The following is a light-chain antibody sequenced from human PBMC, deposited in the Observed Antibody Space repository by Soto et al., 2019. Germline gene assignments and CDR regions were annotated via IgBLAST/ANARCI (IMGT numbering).Light chain of an antibody. J-gene: IGKJ5*01. Sequence: ESVLTQSPGTLSSSPGDRATLSCRASQKISSRYLAWYLQKPGQAPRFLIYGASSRATGIPDRFSASGSGTDFTLTISRVEPEDFAVYYCQQYGGTPPITFGQGTQLEIK. CDR1: QKISSRY. CDR2: GAS. CDR3: QQYGGTPPIT. V-gene: IGKV3-20*01.